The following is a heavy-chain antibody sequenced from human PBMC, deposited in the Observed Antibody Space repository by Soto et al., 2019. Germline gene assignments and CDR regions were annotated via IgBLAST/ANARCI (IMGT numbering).Heavy chain of an antibody. CDR3: TRGRTGGWYFDR. Sequence: EVQLVESGGGLVQPGGSLRLSCAASGFNFGSYEMNWVRQAPGKGLEWVSYISGSASSIYYAESVQGRFTISRDNAKNSLYLQMKRLSTEDTAGYYCTRGRTGGWYFDRWGRGTLVTLS. J-gene: IGHJ2*01. D-gene: IGHD3-10*01. CDR1: GFNFGSYE. V-gene: IGHV3-48*03. CDR2: ISGSASSI.